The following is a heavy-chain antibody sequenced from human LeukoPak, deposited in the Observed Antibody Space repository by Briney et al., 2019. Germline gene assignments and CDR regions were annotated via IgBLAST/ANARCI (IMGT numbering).Heavy chain of an antibody. Sequence: PGGSLRLSCAASGFTFSSYWMSWVRQGPGKGLEWVANIKPDGSEKYFVDSVKGRFTISRDNAKNSLYLQMNSLRAEDTAVYYCARDDGFRTVDYWGQGTLVTVSS. D-gene: IGHD1-1*01. CDR1: GFTFSSYW. J-gene: IGHJ4*02. CDR2: IKPDGSEK. CDR3: ARDDGFRTVDY. V-gene: IGHV3-7*01.